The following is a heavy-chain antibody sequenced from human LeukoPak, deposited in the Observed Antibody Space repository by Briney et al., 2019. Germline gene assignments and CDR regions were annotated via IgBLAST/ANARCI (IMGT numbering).Heavy chain of an antibody. CDR2: IYGSGGGT. CDR3: AKGRAPSGSYADY. J-gene: IGHJ4*02. CDR1: GFTFSNYA. Sequence: GGSLRLSCSASGFTFSNYAMTWLRQAPGKGLEWVSTIYGSGGGTYYADSVKGRFTISRDNSKNTLYVQMNSLRAEDTAVYYCAKGRAPSGSYADYWGQGTLVTVSS. V-gene: IGHV3-23*01. D-gene: IGHD1-26*01.